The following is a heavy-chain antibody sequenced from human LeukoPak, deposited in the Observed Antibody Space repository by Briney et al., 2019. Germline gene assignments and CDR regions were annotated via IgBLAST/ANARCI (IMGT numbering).Heavy chain of an antibody. J-gene: IGHJ4*02. Sequence: SETLSLTCAVYGGSFSGYYWSWIRQPPGKGLEWIGEINHSASTNYNPSLKSRVTISVDTSKNQFSLKLSSVTAADTAVYYCARGVARSVRDPQYCTNGVCYPPRHFDYWGQGTLVTVSS. V-gene: IGHV4-34*01. CDR3: ARGVARSVRDPQYCTNGVCYPPRHFDY. CDR2: INHSAST. CDR1: GGSFSGYY. D-gene: IGHD2-8*01.